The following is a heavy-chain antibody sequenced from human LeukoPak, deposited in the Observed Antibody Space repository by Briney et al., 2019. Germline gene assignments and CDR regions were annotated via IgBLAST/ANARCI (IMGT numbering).Heavy chain of an antibody. CDR3: STARPALRYFDWYAFDI. D-gene: IGHD3-9*01. V-gene: IGHV1-24*01. CDR2: FDPEDGET. CDR1: GYTLTELS. J-gene: IGHJ3*02. Sequence: ASVKVSCKVSGYTLTELSMHWVRQAPGKGLEWMGGFDPEDGETIYAQKFQGRVTMTEDTSTDTAYMELSSLRSEDTAVYYCSTARPALRYFDWYAFDIWGQGTMVTVSS.